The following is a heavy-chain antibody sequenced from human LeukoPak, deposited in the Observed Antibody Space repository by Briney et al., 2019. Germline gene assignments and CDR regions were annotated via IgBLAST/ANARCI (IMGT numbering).Heavy chain of an antibody. Sequence: GGSLRLSCAASGFTFSSYGMHWVCQAPGKGLEWVAVIWYDGSNKYYADSVKGRFTISRDNSKNTLYLQMNSLRAEDTAVYYCARGTTLYDSSGDDFDYWGQGTLVTVSS. CDR1: GFTFSSYG. D-gene: IGHD3-22*01. CDR3: ARGTTLYDSSGDDFDY. J-gene: IGHJ4*02. CDR2: IWYDGSNK. V-gene: IGHV3-33*01.